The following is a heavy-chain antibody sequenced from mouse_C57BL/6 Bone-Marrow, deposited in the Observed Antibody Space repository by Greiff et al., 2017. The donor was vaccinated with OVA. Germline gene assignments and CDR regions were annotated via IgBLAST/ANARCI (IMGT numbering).Heavy chain of an antibody. CDR2: IDPENGDT. CDR3: TTPYYSLFDY. J-gene: IGHJ2*01. CDR1: GFNIKDDY. D-gene: IGHD2-12*01. V-gene: IGHV14-4*01. Sequence: VQLQQSGAELVRPGASVKLSCTASGFNIKDDYMHWVKQRPDQGLEWLGWIDPENGDTAYASKFQGKATIPADTSSNTAYLQLSSLTSEDTAVYYCTTPYYSLFDYWGQGTTLTVSS.